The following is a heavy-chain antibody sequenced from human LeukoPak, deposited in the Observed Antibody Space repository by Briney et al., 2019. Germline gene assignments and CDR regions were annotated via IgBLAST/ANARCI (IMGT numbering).Heavy chain of an antibody. D-gene: IGHD3-16*02. Sequence: GASVKVSCKASGYTFTSYGISWVRQAPGQGLEWMGWISAYNGNTNYAQKLQGRVTMTTDTSTSTAYMELRSLRSDDTAVYYCARGPRLTFGGVIAMDLIPRIQPQVYFDYWGQGTLVTVSS. J-gene: IGHJ4*02. V-gene: IGHV1-18*04. CDR1: GYTFTSYG. CDR2: ISAYNGNT. CDR3: ARGPRLTFGGVIAMDLIPRIQPQVYFDY.